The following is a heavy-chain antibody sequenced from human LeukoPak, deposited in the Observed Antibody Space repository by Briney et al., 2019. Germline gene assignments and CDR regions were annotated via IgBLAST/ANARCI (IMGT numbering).Heavy chain of an antibody. J-gene: IGHJ4*02. D-gene: IGHD4-23*01. CDR1: GFPFSSYW. CDR3: ARASGGNSYFDD. CDR2: IGRDGTSI. Sequence: GGSLRLSCAASGFPFSSYWMHWVRQAPGKGLGLVSHIGRDGTSISYADSVKGRFTISRDNAKNTLSLHMNSLRAEDTAIYFCARASGGNSYFDDWGQGTLVTVSS. V-gene: IGHV3-74*01.